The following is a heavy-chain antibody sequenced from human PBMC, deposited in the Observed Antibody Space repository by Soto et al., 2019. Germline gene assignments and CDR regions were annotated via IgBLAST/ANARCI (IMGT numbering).Heavy chain of an antibody. D-gene: IGHD1-26*01. CDR1: GDSVSSNSAG. CDR3: ARGEQYSGRIFDY. J-gene: IGHJ4*01. Sequence: SQTLSLTCAITGDSVSSNSAGWSWVRQSPSRGLEWLGRTYYRSKWYYEYAVSVRGRITINPDTSENQYSLQLNSVTPEDTAVYFCARGEQYSGRIFDYWGQGTLVTSPQ. CDR2: TYYRSKWYY. V-gene: IGHV6-1*01.